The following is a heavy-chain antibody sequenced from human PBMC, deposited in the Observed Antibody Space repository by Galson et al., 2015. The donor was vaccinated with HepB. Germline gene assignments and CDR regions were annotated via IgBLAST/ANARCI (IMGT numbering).Heavy chain of an antibody. CDR1: GFTFSSYS. Sequence: SLRLSCAASGFTFSSYSMNWVRQAPGKGLEWVAVISYDGSNKYYADSVKGRFTISRDNSKNTLYLQMNSLRAEDTAVYYCARGFVSSGWPGPGYWGQGTLVTVSS. CDR3: ARGFVSSGWPGPGY. J-gene: IGHJ4*02. CDR2: ISYDGSNK. D-gene: IGHD6-19*01. V-gene: IGHV3-30*03.